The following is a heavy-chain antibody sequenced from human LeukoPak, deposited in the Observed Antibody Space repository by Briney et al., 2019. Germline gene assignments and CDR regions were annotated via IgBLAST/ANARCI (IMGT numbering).Heavy chain of an antibody. J-gene: IGHJ4*02. V-gene: IGHV3-53*01. CDR2: IYSGGST. D-gene: IGHD5-24*01. CDR1: GFTVSSNY. Sequence: GGSLRLSCAASGFTVSSNYMSWVCQAPGKGLEWVSVIYSGGSTYYADSVKGRFTIPRDNSKNTLYLQMNSLKTEEPAVYYLARESRDAYNCDYWGQGTLVTVSS. CDR3: ARESRDAYNCDY.